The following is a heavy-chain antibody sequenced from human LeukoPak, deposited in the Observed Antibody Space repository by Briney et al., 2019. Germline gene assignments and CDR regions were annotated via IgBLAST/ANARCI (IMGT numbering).Heavy chain of an antibody. J-gene: IGHJ6*02. CDR1: GFTFSDFA. CDR3: VRAPSIHHYPYRIDV. Sequence: GGSLRLSCAASGFTFSDFAMHWLRQAPGKGLEYVSTISSNGISPYYADSVKGRFTISRDNSKTTLNLQMGSLRADDTAVYYCVRAPSIHHYPYRIDVWGHGTTVTVSS. CDR2: ISSNGISP. D-gene: IGHD3-3*01. V-gene: IGHV3-64*02.